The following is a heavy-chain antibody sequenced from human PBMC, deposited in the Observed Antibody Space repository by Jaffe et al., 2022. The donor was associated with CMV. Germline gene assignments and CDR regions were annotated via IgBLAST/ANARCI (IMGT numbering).Heavy chain of an antibody. CDR2: IKEDGSDK. D-gene: IGHD3-22*01. J-gene: IGHJ3*02. CDR1: GFTFSTYW. V-gene: IGHV3-7*01. Sequence: EVQLVESGGGLVQPGGSLRLSCAASGFTFSTYWMTWVRQAPGKGLEWVANIKEDGSDKWYVDSVKGRFTISRDNAKNSLYLQMNSLRAEDTAVYYCARESYYDTSDSYGAFDIWGQGTMVTVSS. CDR3: ARESYYDTSDSYGAFDI.